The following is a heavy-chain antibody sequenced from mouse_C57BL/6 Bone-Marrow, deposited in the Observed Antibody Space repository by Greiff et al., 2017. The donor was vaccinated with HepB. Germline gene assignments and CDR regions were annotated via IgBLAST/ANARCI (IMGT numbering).Heavy chain of an antibody. V-gene: IGHV1-52*01. CDR1: GYTFTSYW. Sequence: VQLQQPGAELVRPGSSVKLSCKASGYTFTSYWMHWVKQRPIQGLEWIGNIDPSDSETHYNQKFKDKATLTVDKSSSTAYMQLSSLTSEDSAVYYCARFYDGYYDYFDYWGQGTTLTVSS. J-gene: IGHJ2*01. CDR3: ARFYDGYYDYFDY. CDR2: IDPSDSET. D-gene: IGHD2-3*01.